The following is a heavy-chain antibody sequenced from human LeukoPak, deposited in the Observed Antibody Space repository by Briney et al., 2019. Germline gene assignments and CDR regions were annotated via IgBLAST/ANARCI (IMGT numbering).Heavy chain of an antibody. D-gene: IGHD3-3*01. J-gene: IGHJ5*02. CDR1: GGSISSSSYY. CDR3: ARGLRFLEWLLPHWFAP. CDR2: IYYSGST. V-gene: IGHV4-39*07. Sequence: SETLSLTCTVSGGSISSSSYYWGWIRQPPGKGMEWLGSIYYSGSTYYNPSLKSRVTISVDTSKNQFSLKLSSVTAADTAVYYCARGLRFLEWLLPHWFAPWGQGTLVIVSS.